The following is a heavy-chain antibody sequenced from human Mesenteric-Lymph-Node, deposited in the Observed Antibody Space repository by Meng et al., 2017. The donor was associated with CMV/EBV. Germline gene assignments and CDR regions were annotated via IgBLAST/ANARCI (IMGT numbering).Heavy chain of an antibody. CDR1: GYTFTSYD. CDR2: MNPNSGNT. D-gene: IGHD6-19*01. CDR3: ARDWGIAVAGYLGY. Sequence: ASVKVSCKASGYTFTSYDINWVRQATGQGLEWMGWMNPNSGNTGYAQKFQGRVTMTTDTSTSTAYMELRSLRSDDTAVYYCARDWGIAVAGYLGYWGQGTLVTVSS. J-gene: IGHJ4*02. V-gene: IGHV1-8*01.